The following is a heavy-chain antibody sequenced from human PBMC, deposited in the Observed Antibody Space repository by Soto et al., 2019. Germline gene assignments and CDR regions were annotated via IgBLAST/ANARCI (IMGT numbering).Heavy chain of an antibody. CDR2: IYHSGST. CDR3: AAGGGLPRYY. Sequence: QLQLQESGSGLVKPSQTLSLTCAVSGGSISSGGYSWSWIRQPPGKGPEWIGYIYHSGSTYYNPSPKRRVTISVDRSKNQFSLKLSSVTAADTAVYYCAAGGGLPRYYWGQGTLVTVSS. CDR1: GGSISSGGYS. D-gene: IGHD5-12*01. V-gene: IGHV4-30-2*01. J-gene: IGHJ4*02.